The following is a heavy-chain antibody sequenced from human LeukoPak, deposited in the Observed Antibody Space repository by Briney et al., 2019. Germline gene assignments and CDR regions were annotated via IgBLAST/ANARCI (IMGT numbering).Heavy chain of an antibody. CDR1: GFTFSSYG. CDR2: IRYDSSDK. CDR3: AKRGPGSPQSGKYYFDY. Sequence: PGGSLRLSCAASGFTFSSYGMHWVRQAPGKGLEWVAFIRYDSSDKYNADSVKGRFTISRDNSKNTVYLQMNSLRAEDTAVYYCAKRGPGSPQSGKYYFDYWGQGTLVTVSS. D-gene: IGHD3-10*01. J-gene: IGHJ4*02. V-gene: IGHV3-30*02.